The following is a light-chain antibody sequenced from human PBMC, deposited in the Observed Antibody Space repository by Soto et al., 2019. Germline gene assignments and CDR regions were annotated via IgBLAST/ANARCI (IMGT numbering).Light chain of an antibody. CDR3: CSYTGNTYV. CDR1: NSDVGAYDY. V-gene: IGLV2-11*01. J-gene: IGLJ1*01. Sequence: QSALTQPRSVSGSPGQSVTISCTGTNSDVGAYDYVSWYQQHPDKAPKLMIYDVNMRPSAVPDRFSGSKSGNTASLTVSGLQAEDEADYYCCSYTGNTYVFGTGTKLTVL. CDR2: DVN.